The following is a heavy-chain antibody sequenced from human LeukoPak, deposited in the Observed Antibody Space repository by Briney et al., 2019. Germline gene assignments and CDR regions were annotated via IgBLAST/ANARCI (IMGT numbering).Heavy chain of an antibody. CDR1: GGSISSSSYY. Sequence: SETLSLICTVSGGSISSSSYYWGWIRQPPGKGLERIGSIYYSGSTYYNPSRKSRVTISVDTSKNQFSVELGSVSAADTAVYYGARLYYGSGSYRDYWGQGTLVTVSS. J-gene: IGHJ4*02. V-gene: IGHV4-39*01. CDR2: IYYSGST. D-gene: IGHD3-10*01. CDR3: ARLYYGSGSYRDY.